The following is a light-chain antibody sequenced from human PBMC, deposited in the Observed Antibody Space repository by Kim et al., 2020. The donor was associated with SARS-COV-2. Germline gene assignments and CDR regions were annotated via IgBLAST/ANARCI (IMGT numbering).Light chain of an antibody. Sequence: ASVGERVTITCRASQGIRNSLAWYQQKPGKVPKLLIYLASILQSGVPSRFSGSGSGTDFTLTIRSLQAEDAATYYCQKYDSAPWTFGQGTKVDIK. J-gene: IGKJ1*01. CDR3: QKYDSAPWT. CDR2: LAS. V-gene: IGKV1-27*01. CDR1: QGIRNS.